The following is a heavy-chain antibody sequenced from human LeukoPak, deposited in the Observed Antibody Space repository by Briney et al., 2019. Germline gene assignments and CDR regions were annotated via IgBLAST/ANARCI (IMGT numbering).Heavy chain of an antibody. V-gene: IGHV1-8*01. CDR3: AREDIVVVPAAFDPTLYYYYGMDV. J-gene: IGHJ6*02. CDR2: MNPNSGNT. CDR1: GYTFTIYD. D-gene: IGHD2-2*01. Sequence: GASVKVSCTASGYTFTIYDINWVRQATGQGLEWMGWMNPNSGNTGYAQKFQGRVTMTRNTSISTAYMELSSLRSEDTAVYYCAREDIVVVPAAFDPTLYYYYGMDVWGQGTTVTVSS.